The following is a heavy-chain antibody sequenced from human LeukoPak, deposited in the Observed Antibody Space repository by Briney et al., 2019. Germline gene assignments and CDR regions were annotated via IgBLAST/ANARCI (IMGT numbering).Heavy chain of an antibody. Sequence: GRSLRLSCATSGFTFSSYGMHWVRQAPGKGLEWVAVISYDGSNKYYADSVKGRFTISRDNSKNTLSLQMNSLRVEDTAVYYCDAADYWGQGTLVIVSS. CDR2: ISYDGSNK. CDR3: DAADY. CDR1: GFTFSSYG. V-gene: IGHV3-30*03. J-gene: IGHJ4*02.